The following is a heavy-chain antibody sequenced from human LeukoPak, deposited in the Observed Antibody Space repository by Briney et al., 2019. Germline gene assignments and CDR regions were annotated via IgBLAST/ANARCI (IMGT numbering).Heavy chain of an antibody. J-gene: IGHJ4*02. CDR2: ISYDGSNK. CDR3: ARESGKFDY. CDR1: GFTFSRYG. V-gene: IGHV3-30*03. Sequence: GGSLRLSCAASGFTFSRYGMHWVRQAPGKGLEWVAVISYDGSNKYYADSVKGRFTISRDNSKNTLYLEMNSLRTEDTAMYYCARESGKFDYWGQGTLVAVSS.